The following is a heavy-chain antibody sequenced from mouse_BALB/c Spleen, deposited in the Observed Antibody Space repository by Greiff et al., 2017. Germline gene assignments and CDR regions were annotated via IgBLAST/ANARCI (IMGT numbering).Heavy chain of an antibody. Sequence: EVQLVESGGGLVQPGGSLKLSCAASGFTFSSYGMSWVRQTPDKRLELVATINSNGGSTYYPDSVKGRFTISRDNAKNTLYLQMSSLKSEDTAMYYCARDYGNPFDYWGQGTTLTVSS. CDR2: INSNGGST. D-gene: IGHD2-1*01. J-gene: IGHJ2*01. CDR3: ARDYGNPFDY. CDR1: GFTFSSYG. V-gene: IGHV5-6-3*01.